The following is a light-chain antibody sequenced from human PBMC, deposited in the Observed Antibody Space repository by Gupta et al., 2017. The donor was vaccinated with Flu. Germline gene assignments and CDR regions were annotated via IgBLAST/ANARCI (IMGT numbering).Light chain of an antibody. J-gene: IGKJ4*01. CDR3: QQDDRTPRT. Sequence: DFVMTQSPDSLAMSVGERAAINCKSSQRVLYSSNNKNDLAWYQQKPGQPPKLLIYWASTRESGVPDRFRGSGSGTDFTLTISILQAEDVAVYFCQQDDRTPRTFGGGTKVEIK. V-gene: IGKV4-1*01. CDR1: QRVLYSSNNKND. CDR2: WAS.